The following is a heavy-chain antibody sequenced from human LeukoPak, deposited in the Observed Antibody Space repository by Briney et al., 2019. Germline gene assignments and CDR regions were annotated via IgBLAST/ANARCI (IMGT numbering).Heavy chain of an antibody. J-gene: IGHJ4*02. D-gene: IGHD3-22*01. CDR2: ISAYNGNT. CDR3: ARGVYYYDSSGYYDY. CDR1: GYTFTSYG. Sequence: GASVKVSCKASGYTFTSYGISWVRQAPGQGLEWMGWISAYNGNTNYAQKLQGRVTMTTDTSTSTAYMELRSLRSDDTAVYYCARGVYYYDSSGYYDYWGQGTLVTVSS. V-gene: IGHV1-18*01.